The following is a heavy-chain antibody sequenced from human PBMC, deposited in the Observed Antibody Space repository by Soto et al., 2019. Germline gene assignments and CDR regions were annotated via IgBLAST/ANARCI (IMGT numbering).Heavy chain of an antibody. J-gene: IGHJ3*02. CDR2: INPATGAA. CDR1: GYPVTAYY. Sequence: QLHLVQSGAVVKKPGASVTVSCSASGYPVTAYYMHWVRQAPGRGLEWMGGINPATGAAKYTQTFRGRATMTRDTSPSTAFMELSGLTSEDPAVFYCARGGGVGVAGSAAFDMWGQGTLVTVSS. CDR3: ARGGGVGVAGSAAFDM. V-gene: IGHV1-2*02. D-gene: IGHD3-3*01.